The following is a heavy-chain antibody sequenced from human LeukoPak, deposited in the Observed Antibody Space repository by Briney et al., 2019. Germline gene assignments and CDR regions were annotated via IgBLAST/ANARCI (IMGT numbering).Heavy chain of an antibody. CDR1: GFTFTSNC. J-gene: IGHJ3*01. V-gene: IGHV3-23*01. CDR3: AKDIGRSSLDAFDV. D-gene: IGHD3-16*02. CDR2: ISDSGGNT. Sequence: GGSLRLSCADSGFTFTSNCTNWVRQAPGKGLEWVSTISDSGGNTYYADSVKGRFTIARDKSKNTLYVQMNSLREEDTDVYYCAKDIGRSSLDAFDVGAGGTMVTVSS.